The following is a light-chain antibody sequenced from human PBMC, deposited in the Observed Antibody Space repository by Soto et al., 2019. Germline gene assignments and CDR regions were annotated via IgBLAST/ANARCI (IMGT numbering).Light chain of an antibody. Sequence: DIQMTQSPSSLSASVGDRVTITCRASQSISSYLNWYQQKPGKAPKLLIYAASSLQSGVPSRFSGSGSGTDFTLTISSLQPEDVSTYYCQKYNSALWTFGQGTKVEI. CDR2: AAS. V-gene: IGKV1-39*01. J-gene: IGKJ1*01. CDR3: QKYNSALWT. CDR1: QSISSY.